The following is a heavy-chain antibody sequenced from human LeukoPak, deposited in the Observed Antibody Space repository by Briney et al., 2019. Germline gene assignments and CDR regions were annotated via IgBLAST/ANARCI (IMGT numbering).Heavy chain of an antibody. Sequence: SETLSLTCAVYGGSFSGYYWSWIRQPTGKGLEWIGEINHSGSTNYNPSLKSRVTISVDTSKNQFSLKLSSVTAADTAVYYCARGPPGVGYSYGYWFDPWGQGTLVTVSS. J-gene: IGHJ5*02. D-gene: IGHD5-18*01. CDR3: ARGPPGVGYSYGYWFDP. CDR2: INHSGST. V-gene: IGHV4-34*01. CDR1: GGSFSGYY.